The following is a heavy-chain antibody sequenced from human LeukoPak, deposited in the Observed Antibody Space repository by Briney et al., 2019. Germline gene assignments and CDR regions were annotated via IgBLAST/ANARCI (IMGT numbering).Heavy chain of an antibody. CDR1: VFSFSSYC. CDR2: ISYDGSNK. Sequence: AGGSVRLSCAASVFSFSSYCINWVRQAPCKGLEWVAVISYDGSNKYYADSVKGRFTISRDNSKNTLYLQMNSLRAEDTAVYYCAKGWHDYGMDVWGQGTTVTVSS. V-gene: IGHV3-30*18. CDR3: AKGWHDYGMDV. D-gene: IGHD2-15*01. J-gene: IGHJ6*02.